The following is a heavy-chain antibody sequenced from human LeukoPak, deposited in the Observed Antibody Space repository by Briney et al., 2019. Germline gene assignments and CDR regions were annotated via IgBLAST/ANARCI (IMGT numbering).Heavy chain of an antibody. V-gene: IGHV3-9*01. D-gene: IGHD1-1*01. Sequence: GGSLRLSCAASGFTFDDYAMHWVRQAPGKGLEWVSGISWNSGSVGYADSVKGRFTISRDNAKTSLYLQMNSLGAEDTAVYYCAKDSTGTNDVFDYWGQGTLVTVSS. CDR2: ISWNSGSV. CDR3: AKDSTGTNDVFDY. CDR1: GFTFDDYA. J-gene: IGHJ4*02.